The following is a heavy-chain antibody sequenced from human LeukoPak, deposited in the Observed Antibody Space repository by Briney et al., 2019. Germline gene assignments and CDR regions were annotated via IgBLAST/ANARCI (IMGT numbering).Heavy chain of an antibody. J-gene: IGHJ4*02. CDR1: GGSFSGYY. Sequence: SETLSLTCAVYGGSFSGYYWSWIRQPPGKGLEWIGEINHSGSTNYNPSLKSRVTISVDTSKNQFSLKLSSVTAADTAVYYCASSGKSRSKYGSGSQGYWGQGTLVTVSS. CDR3: ASSGKSRSKYGSGSQGY. D-gene: IGHD3-10*01. V-gene: IGHV4-34*01. CDR2: INHSGST.